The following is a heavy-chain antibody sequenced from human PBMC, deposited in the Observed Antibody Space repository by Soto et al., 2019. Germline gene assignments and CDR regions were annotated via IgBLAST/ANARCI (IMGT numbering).Heavy chain of an antibody. CDR2: MKSDSGDT. V-gene: IGHV1-8*01. D-gene: IGHD3-16*01. CDR1: GYSCTSYD. Sequence: QVQLVQSGAEVKKPGASVKVSCKASGYSCTSYDINWVRQATGQGLEWMGWMKSDSGDTGYAQRFQGRVTMTRNTFISTVYMALSSLRSEDTAVYYCARGGENFCYGMGVWGQGTTVTVSS. CDR3: ARGGENFCYGMGV. J-gene: IGHJ6*02.